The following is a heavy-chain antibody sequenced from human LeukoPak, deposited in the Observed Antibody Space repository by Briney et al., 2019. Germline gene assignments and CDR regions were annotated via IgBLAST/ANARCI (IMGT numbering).Heavy chain of an antibody. CDR3: ATRKYRYYYYMDV. CDR2: INPNSGGT. V-gene: IGHV1-2*02. J-gene: IGHJ6*03. D-gene: IGHD5-18*01. CDR1: GYTFTGYY. Sequence: ASVKVSCKASGYTFTGYYMHWVRQAPGQGLEWMGWINPNSGGTNYAQKFQGRVTMTRNTSISTAYMELSSLRSEDTAVYYCATRKYRYYYYMDVWGKGTTVTISS.